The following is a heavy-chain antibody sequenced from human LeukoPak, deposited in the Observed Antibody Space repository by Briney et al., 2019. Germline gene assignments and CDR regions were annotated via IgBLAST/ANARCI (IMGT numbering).Heavy chain of an antibody. CDR2: ISYEGSTS. V-gene: IGHV3-30*18. Sequence: PGTSLRLSCAASGFTFSSYGMQWVRQAPGKGLEWVAVISYEGSTSYYADSGKGRFTSSRDNSKNTLYLQMNGLRAEDTAVYYCAKEGFGNYYSAYFDYWGQGTLVTVSS. D-gene: IGHD1-26*01. CDR1: GFTFSSYG. CDR3: AKEGFGNYYSAYFDY. J-gene: IGHJ4*02.